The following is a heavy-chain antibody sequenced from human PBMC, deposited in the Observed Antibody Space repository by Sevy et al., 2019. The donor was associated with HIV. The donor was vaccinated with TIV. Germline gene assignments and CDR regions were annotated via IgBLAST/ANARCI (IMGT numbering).Heavy chain of an antibody. CDR3: VKDRCACGYYYGSGSYTYYYYYYGMDV. CDR1: GFTFSSYA. CDR2: ISSNGGST. Sequence: GGSLRLSCSASGFTFSSYAMHWVRQAPGKGLEYVSAISSNGGSTYYADSVKGRFTISRDNSKNTLYLQMSSLRAEDTAVYYCVKDRCACGYYYGSGSYTYYYYYYGMDVWGQGTTVTVSS. D-gene: IGHD3-10*01. J-gene: IGHJ6*02. V-gene: IGHV3-64D*06.